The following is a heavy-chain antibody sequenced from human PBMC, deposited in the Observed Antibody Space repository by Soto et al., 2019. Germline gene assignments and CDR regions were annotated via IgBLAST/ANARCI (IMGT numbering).Heavy chain of an antibody. CDR2: IYYIGST. CDR3: WRYGGYCSGCSCYEADAFDI. J-gene: IGHJ3*02. D-gene: IGHD2-15*01. CDR1: GGSISSGCYY. Sequence: SETLSLTCTVSGGSISSGCYYWSWIRQHPGKGLEWIGYIYYIGSTYYNPSLKSRVTISVDTSKNQFSLKLSSVPAADTAVYYYWRYGGYCSGCSCYEADAFDISGQGTMVPV. V-gene: IGHV4-31*03.